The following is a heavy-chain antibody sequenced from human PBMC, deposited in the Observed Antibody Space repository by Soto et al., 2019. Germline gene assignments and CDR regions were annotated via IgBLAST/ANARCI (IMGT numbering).Heavy chain of an antibody. Sequence: QVQLVESGGGVVQPGRSLRLSCAASGFTFSSYGMHWVRQAPGKGLEWVAVISYDGSNKYYADSVKGRFTISRDNSKNTLYLQMNSLRAEDTAVYYCAKDWSSSSADYDYYGMDVW. CDR3: AKDWSSSSADYDYYGMDV. CDR1: GFTFSSYG. CDR2: ISYDGSNK. D-gene: IGHD6-6*01. J-gene: IGHJ6*01. V-gene: IGHV3-30*18.